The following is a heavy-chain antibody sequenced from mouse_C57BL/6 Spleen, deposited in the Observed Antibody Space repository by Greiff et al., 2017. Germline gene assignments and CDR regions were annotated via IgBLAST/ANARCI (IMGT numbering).Heavy chain of an antibody. J-gene: IGHJ4*01. Sequence: QVQLQQSGAELVRPGASVTLSCKASGYTFTDYEMHWVKQTPVHGLEWIGAIDPETGGTAYNQKFKGKAILTADKSSSTAYMELRSLTSEDSAVNYCTTFTTVVATNAMDYWGQGTSVTVSS. CDR2: IDPETGGT. CDR3: TTFTTVVATNAMDY. D-gene: IGHD1-1*01. V-gene: IGHV1-15*01. CDR1: GYTFTDYE.